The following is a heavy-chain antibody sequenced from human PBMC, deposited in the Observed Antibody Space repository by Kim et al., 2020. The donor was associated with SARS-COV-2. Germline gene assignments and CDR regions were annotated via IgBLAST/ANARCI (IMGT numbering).Heavy chain of an antibody. Sequence: GGSLRLSCAASGFTFSGSAMHWVRQASGKGLEWVGRIRSKANSYATAYAASVKGRFTISRDDSKNTAYLQMNSLKTEDTAVYYCTRRQDSRGSGYGMDVWGQGTTVTVSS. V-gene: IGHV3-73*01. CDR1: GFTFSGSA. J-gene: IGHJ6*02. CDR2: IRSKANSYAT. CDR3: TRRQDSRGSGYGMDV. D-gene: IGHD3-10*01.